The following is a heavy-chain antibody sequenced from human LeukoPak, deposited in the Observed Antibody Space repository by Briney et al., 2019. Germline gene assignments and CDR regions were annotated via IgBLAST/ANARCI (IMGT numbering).Heavy chain of an antibody. CDR2: VYHSGST. CDR1: GDSISGSNW. Sequence: SETLSLTCDVSGDSISGSNWWNWVRQPPGKGLEWIGGVYHSGSTNYNPSLKSRVTMSVDKSKNQFSLELRSVTAADTAVFYCARGYGDFRVEGRYFHSWGQGTLVTVSS. D-gene: IGHD4-17*01. V-gene: IGHV4-4*02. J-gene: IGHJ4*02. CDR3: ARGYGDFRVEGRYFHS.